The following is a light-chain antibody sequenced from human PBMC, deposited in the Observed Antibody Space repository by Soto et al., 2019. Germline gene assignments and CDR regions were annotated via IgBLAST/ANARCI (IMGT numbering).Light chain of an antibody. CDR1: QSVSSN. V-gene: IGKV3D-15*01. CDR3: QQYNNWPPGA. CDR2: DAF. Sequence: EIVMTQSPVTLSVSPGERATLSCSASQSVSSNLAWYQQKPGQAPRLLIYDAFTRATGIPARFSGSGSGTEFTLTISSLQSEDFAVYYCQQYNNWPPGAFGQGTKVEI. J-gene: IGKJ1*01.